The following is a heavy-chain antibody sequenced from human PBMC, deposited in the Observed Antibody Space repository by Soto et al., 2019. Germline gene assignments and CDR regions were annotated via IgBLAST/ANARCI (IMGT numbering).Heavy chain of an antibody. CDR2: MRKDGSEK. J-gene: IGHJ4*02. CDR3: AGGSGWLSDY. D-gene: IGHD6-19*01. V-gene: IGHV3-7*03. Sequence: EVQLVESGGGLVQPGGSLRLSCAASGFSISSYWMNWVRQAPGKGLEWVAIMRKDGSEKYYVDSVKGRFTISRDNAKNSLYLQMNSPRDDDTAVYYCAGGSGWLSDYWGRGTLVTVSS. CDR1: GFSISSYW.